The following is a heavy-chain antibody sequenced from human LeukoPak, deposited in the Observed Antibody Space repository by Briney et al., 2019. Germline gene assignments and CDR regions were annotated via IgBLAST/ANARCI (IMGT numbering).Heavy chain of an antibody. J-gene: IGHJ4*02. CDR3: ARLGRATQAPDFDY. D-gene: IGHD2-15*01. Sequence: PGGSLRLSCAASGFTFSSFWMSWVRQAPGKGLEWVANIKHDGREKYYADSVKGRFTISSDNAMNSLDLQMNSLRGEDTAVYHCARLGRATQAPDFDYWGQGTLVTVSS. CDR2: IKHDGREK. CDR1: GFTFSSFW. V-gene: IGHV3-7*01.